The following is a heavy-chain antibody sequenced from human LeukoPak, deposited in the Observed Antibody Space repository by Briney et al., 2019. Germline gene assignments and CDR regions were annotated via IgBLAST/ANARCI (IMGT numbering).Heavy chain of an antibody. D-gene: IGHD5-12*01. CDR2: ISSSGSTI. CDR1: GFTFSDYY. J-gene: IGHJ3*02. Sequence: GGSLRLSCAASGFTFSDYYMSWIRQAPGKGLEWASYISSSGSTIYYADSVKGRFTISRDNAKNSLYLQMNSLRAEDTAVYYCAKDRSPEWLRMTDAFDIWGQGTMVTVSS. CDR3: AKDRSPEWLRMTDAFDI. V-gene: IGHV3-11*01.